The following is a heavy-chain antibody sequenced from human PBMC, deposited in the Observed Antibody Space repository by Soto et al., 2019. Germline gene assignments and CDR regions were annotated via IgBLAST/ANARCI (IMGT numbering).Heavy chain of an antibody. CDR2: ISGSGGST. CDR1: GFTFSSYA. D-gene: IGHD3-3*01. Sequence: GGSLRLSCAASGFTFSSYAMSWVRQAPGKGLEWVSAISGSGGSTYYADSVKGRFTISSDNSKNTLYLQMNSLRAEDTAVYYCASSYYDFWSVYYGADYDYMDVWGKGTTVTVSS. J-gene: IGHJ6*03. V-gene: IGHV3-23*01. CDR3: ASSYYDFWSVYYGADYDYMDV.